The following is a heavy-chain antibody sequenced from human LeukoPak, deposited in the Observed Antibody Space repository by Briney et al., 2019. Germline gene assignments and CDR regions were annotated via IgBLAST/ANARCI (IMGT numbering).Heavy chain of an antibody. CDR1: GGSFSGYY. CDR3: ARSVSGGSLRLYYFDY. J-gene: IGHJ4*02. CDR2: INHSGST. D-gene: IGHD2-15*01. V-gene: IGHV4-34*01. Sequence: SETLSLTCAVYGGSFSGYYWSWIRQPPGKGLEWIGEINHSGSTNYNPSLKSRVTISVDTSKNQFSLKLSSVTAADTAVYYCARSVSGGSLRLYYFDYWGQGTLVTVSS.